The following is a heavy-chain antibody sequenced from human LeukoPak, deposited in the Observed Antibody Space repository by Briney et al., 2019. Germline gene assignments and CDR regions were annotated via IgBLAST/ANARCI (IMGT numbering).Heavy chain of an antibody. CDR3: ASSVVVVAALNSVNWFDP. CDR1: GGSISSSSYY. Sequence: SETLSLTCTVSGGSISSSSYYWGWIRQPPGKGLEWIGSIYYSGSTYYNPSLKGRVTISVDTSKNQFSLKLSSVTAADTAVYYCASSVVVVAALNSVNWFDPWGQGTLVTVSX. CDR2: IYYSGST. V-gene: IGHV4-39*07. J-gene: IGHJ5*02. D-gene: IGHD2-15*01.